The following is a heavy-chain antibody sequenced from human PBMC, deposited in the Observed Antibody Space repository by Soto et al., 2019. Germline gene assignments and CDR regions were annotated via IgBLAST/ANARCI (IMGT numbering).Heavy chain of an antibody. D-gene: IGHD3-22*01. J-gene: IGHJ4*02. Sequence: EVQLLESGGGLVQPGGSLRLSCAASGFTFSSYAMSWVRQAPGKGLEWVSAISGSGGSTYYADSVKGRFTISRDNSKNPLYLQMTSLRAEDTAVYYCAKEGYYDSSTWKGIDYFDYWGQGTLVTVSS. V-gene: IGHV3-23*01. CDR2: ISGSGGST. CDR3: AKEGYYDSSTWKGIDYFDY. CDR1: GFTFSSYA.